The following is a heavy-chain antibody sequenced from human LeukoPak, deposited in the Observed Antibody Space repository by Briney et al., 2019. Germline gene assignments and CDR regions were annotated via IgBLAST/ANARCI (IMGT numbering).Heavy chain of an antibody. Sequence: GGSLRLSCAASGFTFSSYWMHWVRQAPGKGLVWVSRINTDGSSTTYADSVKGRLTISRDNAKNTLYLQMNSLRADDTAVYYCARGRLSGYALDAFDIWGQGTMVSVSS. CDR3: ARGRLSGYALDAFDI. CDR2: INTDGSST. J-gene: IGHJ3*02. D-gene: IGHD5-12*01. V-gene: IGHV3-74*01. CDR1: GFTFSSYW.